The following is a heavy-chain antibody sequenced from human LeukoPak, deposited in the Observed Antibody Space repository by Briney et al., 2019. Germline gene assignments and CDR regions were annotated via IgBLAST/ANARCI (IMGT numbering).Heavy chain of an antibody. Sequence: GGSLRLSCAVSGFTVSTNYMSWVRQAPGKGLEWVSVINSGGSTYYADSVKGRFTISRHISENTVFLQMNSLRTEDTAVYYCARGDVAGAFDYRGQGTLVTVSS. D-gene: IGHD1-26*01. CDR2: INSGGST. CDR3: ARGDVAGAFDY. V-gene: IGHV3-53*04. J-gene: IGHJ4*02. CDR1: GFTVSTNY.